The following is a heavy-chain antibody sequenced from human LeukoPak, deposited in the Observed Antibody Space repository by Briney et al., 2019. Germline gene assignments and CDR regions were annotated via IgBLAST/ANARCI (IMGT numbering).Heavy chain of an antibody. CDR2: INHNSGGT. D-gene: IGHD2-21*02. Sequence: ASVKVSCKSSVYTFTGYYMHWVRQAPGQGLEWMGWINHNSGGTNYAQKFQGRVTMTRDTSISTAYMELSRLRSDDTAVYYCARARPYCGGDCYRTFDYWGQGTLVTVSS. J-gene: IGHJ4*02. CDR1: VYTFTGYY. CDR3: ARARPYCGGDCYRTFDY. V-gene: IGHV1-2*02.